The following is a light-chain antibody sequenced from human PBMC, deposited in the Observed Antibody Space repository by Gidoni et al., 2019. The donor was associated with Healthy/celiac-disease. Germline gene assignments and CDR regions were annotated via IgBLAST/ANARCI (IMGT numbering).Light chain of an antibody. CDR2: DAS. CDR1: QSVSSY. V-gene: IGKV3-11*01. Sequence: EIVLTQSPATLSLSPGERATLSCRASQSVSSYLAWYQQKPGQAPRLLIYDASNRATGIPARFSGSGSGTDFTHTISSLEPEDFAVYYCQQRSNWPITFXQXTRLEIK. CDR3: QQRSNWPIT. J-gene: IGKJ5*01.